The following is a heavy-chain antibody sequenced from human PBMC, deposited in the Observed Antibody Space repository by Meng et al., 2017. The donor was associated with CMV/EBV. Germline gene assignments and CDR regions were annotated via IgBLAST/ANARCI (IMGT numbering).Heavy chain of an antibody. CDR1: GYTFTSYG. CDR2: ISAYNGNT. D-gene: IGHD3-10*01. Sequence: ASVKVSCKASGYTFTSYGISWVRQAPGQGLEWMGWISAYNGNTNYAQKLQGRVTMTTDTSTDTAYMELRSLRSDDTAVYYCARTLPPPDYYNPWFDPWGQGTLVTVSS. V-gene: IGHV1-18*01. CDR3: ARTLPPPDYYNPWFDP. J-gene: IGHJ5*02.